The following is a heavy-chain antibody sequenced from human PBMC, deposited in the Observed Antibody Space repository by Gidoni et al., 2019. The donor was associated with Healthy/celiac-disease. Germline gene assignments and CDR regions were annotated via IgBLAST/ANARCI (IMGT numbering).Heavy chain of an antibody. Sequence: QITLKESGPTLVKPTQTLTLTCTFSGFSLSTSGVGVGWIRQPPGKALARLALIYWNDDKRYSPSLKSRLTITKDTSKNQVVLTTTNMDPVDTATYYCAHRRSGSQSNDAFDIWGQGTMVTVSS. CDR1: GFSLSTSGVG. D-gene: IGHD1-26*01. CDR3: AHRRSGSQSNDAFDI. J-gene: IGHJ3*02. CDR2: IYWNDDK. V-gene: IGHV2-5*01.